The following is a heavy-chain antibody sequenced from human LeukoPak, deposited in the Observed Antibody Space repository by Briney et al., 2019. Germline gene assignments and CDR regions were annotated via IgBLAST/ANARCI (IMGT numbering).Heavy chain of an antibody. CDR2: IIPILGIA. CDR1: GGTFSSYA. Sequence: SVKVSCKASGGTFSSYAISWVRQAPGQGLEWMGRIIPILGIANYAQKFQGRVTITADKSTSTGYMEQSSLRCEDTAVFYCARGVRVAPYYFDYWGQGTLVTVSS. J-gene: IGHJ4*02. V-gene: IGHV1-69*04. D-gene: IGHD3-22*01. CDR3: ARGVRVAPYYFDY.